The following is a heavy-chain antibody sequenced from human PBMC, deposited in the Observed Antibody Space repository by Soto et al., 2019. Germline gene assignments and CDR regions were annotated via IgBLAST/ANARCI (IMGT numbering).Heavy chain of an antibody. D-gene: IGHD3-10*01. CDR3: ARVRFGEWGYAMDV. Sequence: QVQLVESGGGLVKPGGSLRLSCAASGLTFSDCYMNWIRQAPGKGLEWVSYISSSGSSINYAGSVKGRFTISRDNDKNSLYLQMNSLRAEDTAMYYCARVRFGEWGYAMDVGGQGTTVTVS. CDR1: GLTFSDCY. V-gene: IGHV3-11*01. CDR2: ISSSGSSI. J-gene: IGHJ6*02.